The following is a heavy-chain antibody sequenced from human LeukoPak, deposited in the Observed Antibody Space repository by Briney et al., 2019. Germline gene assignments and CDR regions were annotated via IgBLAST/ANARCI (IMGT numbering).Heavy chain of an antibody. Sequence: PGGSLRLSCEASGFTFETYGMHWVRQAPGKGLEWVSGIRGNGDIIGYAVSVKGRFSISRDNAKNSVYLQMNSLRTEDTAVYLCGKGTTGWQMEDSWGQGTLVTVTS. CDR2: IRGNGDII. CDR1: GFTFETYG. J-gene: IGHJ4*02. CDR3: GKGTTGWQMEDS. V-gene: IGHV3-9*01. D-gene: IGHD6-19*01.